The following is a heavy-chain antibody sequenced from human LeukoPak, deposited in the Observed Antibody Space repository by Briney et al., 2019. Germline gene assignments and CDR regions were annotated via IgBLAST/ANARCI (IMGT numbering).Heavy chain of an antibody. CDR1: GFTFNLYA. CDR3: ARGDHYYDSSAFIDF. D-gene: IGHD3-22*01. CDR2: MSYDGSSK. Sequence: GGSLRLSCAASGFTFNLYAMHWVRQAPGKGLEWVAVMSYDGSSKYYTDSVRGRFTISRDNSKNTLYVQINNLRPEDTAVYYCARGDHYYDSSAFIDFWGQGTLVTVSS. J-gene: IGHJ4*02. V-gene: IGHV3-30*04.